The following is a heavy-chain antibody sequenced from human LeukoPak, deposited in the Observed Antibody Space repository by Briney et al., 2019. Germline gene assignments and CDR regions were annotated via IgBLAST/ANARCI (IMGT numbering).Heavy chain of an antibody. CDR1: GFTFRSYS. CDR3: ARDVRNYYHYYMDV. J-gene: IGHJ6*03. V-gene: IGHV3-48*01. CDR2: ISTSSQLI. Sequence: GGSLRLSCAGSGFTFRSYSMHWVRQAPRKGLEWVSYISTSSQLINYADSVKGRFTISRDNAKNSLYLQMNSLSAEDTAVYYCARDVRNYYHYYMDVWGKGTTVTVSS.